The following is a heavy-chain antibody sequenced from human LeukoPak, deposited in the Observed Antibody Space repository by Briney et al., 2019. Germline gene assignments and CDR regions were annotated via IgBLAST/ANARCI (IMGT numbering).Heavy chain of an antibody. Sequence: ASVKVSCKASEYTFTDYYLHWVRQAPGQGFEWMGWINPVSGGTNYVQKFQGMVTMTRDTSISTAYMELSRLRSDDTAVYYCARANFLSCSSTSCLFDYWGQGTLVTVSS. CDR1: EYTFTDYY. D-gene: IGHD2-2*01. CDR3: ARANFLSCSSTSCLFDY. V-gene: IGHV1-2*02. J-gene: IGHJ4*02. CDR2: INPVSGGT.